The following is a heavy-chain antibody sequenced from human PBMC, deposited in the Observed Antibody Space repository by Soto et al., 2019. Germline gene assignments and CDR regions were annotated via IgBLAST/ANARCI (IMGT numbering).Heavy chain of an antibody. V-gene: IGHV3-7*01. Sequence: EVQLVESGGGLAQPGGSLRLYCAASGLTFSSYWMTWVRQAPGKGLEWVANRKQDGSEKYYVDSVKGRFTISRDNAKNSLYLQMNNLRVEDTAVYYCARGEAIGDDPWGHGTLVTVSS. CDR1: GLTFSSYW. J-gene: IGHJ5*02. CDR2: RKQDGSEK. CDR3: ARGEAIGDDP. D-gene: IGHD3-10*01.